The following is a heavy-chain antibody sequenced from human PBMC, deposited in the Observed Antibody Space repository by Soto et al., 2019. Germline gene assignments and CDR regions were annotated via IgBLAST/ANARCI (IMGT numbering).Heavy chain of an antibody. J-gene: IGHJ4*02. CDR1: GFTFKNYG. V-gene: IGHV3-30*03. CDR2: ISYDGSNE. Sequence: PGGSLRLSCAASGFTFKNYGMHWVRQAPGKGLEWVAVISYDGSNEYYADSVKGRFTISRDSSENTLYLQLNGLSADDTAVYYCARGTMATRYYLDYWGQGTLVTVSS. CDR3: ARGTMATRYYLDY. D-gene: IGHD3-16*02.